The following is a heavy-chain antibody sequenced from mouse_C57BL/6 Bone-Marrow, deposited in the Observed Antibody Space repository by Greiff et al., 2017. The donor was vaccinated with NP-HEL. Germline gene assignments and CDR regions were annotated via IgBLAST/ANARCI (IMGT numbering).Heavy chain of an antibody. CDR1: GFSLTSYA. CDR3: ARNGPAWFAY. V-gene: IGHV2-9-1*01. CDR2: IWTGGGT. J-gene: IGHJ3*01. Sequence: VQLKESGPGLVAPSQSLSITCTVSGFSLTSYAISWVRQPPGKGLEWLGVIWTGGGTYYNSALKSRLSNSKDNTKSQVCLKRNRLQTDDTARCYCARNGPAWFAYWGQGTLVTVSA.